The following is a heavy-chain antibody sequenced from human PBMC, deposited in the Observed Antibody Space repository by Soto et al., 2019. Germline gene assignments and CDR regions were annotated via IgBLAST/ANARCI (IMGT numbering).Heavy chain of an antibody. CDR2: IKSKAYGGTT. D-gene: IGHD1-7*01. CDR3: TSHDATEQNFVPY. V-gene: IGHV3-15*07. CDR1: GFTFSDAW. Sequence: EVQLVESGGGLVKPGGSLRLSCAASGFTFSDAWMNWARQAPGKGLEWVGRIKSKAYGGTTDYSAPVKGRLTISRDDSTATMYLQMNSLETEDTGVYYCTSHDATEQNFVPYWGQGTLVTVSS. J-gene: IGHJ4*02.